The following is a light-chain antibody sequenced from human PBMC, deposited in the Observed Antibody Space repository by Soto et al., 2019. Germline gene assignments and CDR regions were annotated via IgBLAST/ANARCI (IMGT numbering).Light chain of an antibody. CDR3: SSYTSSSLYV. Sequence: QSALTQPASVSGSPGQSITIACTGTSSDVGGYNYVSWYQQHPGKAPKLMIYEVSNRPSGVSNRFSGSKSGNTASLTISGLKAEDEADYYCSSYTSSSLYVFGTGTKLTVL. V-gene: IGLV2-14*01. J-gene: IGLJ1*01. CDR1: SSDVGGYNY. CDR2: EVS.